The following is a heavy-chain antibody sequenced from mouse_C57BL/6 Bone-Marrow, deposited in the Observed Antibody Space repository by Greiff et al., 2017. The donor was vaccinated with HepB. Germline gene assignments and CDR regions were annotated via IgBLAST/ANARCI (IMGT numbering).Heavy chain of an antibody. CDR2: ISSGGSDT. V-gene: IGHV5-6*01. Sequence: VQLKESGGDLVKPGGSLKLSCAASGFTFSSYGMSWVRQTPDKRLEWVATISSGGSDTYYPDSVKGRVTISRDNAKNTLYLQLSSLKSEDTAMYYCAKITSVVEGFAYWGQGTLVTVAA. D-gene: IGHD1-1*01. CDR3: AKITSVVEGFAY. CDR1: GFTFSSYG. J-gene: IGHJ3*01.